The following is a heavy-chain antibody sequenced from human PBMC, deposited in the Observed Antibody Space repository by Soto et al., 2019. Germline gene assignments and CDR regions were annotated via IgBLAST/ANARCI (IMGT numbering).Heavy chain of an antibody. CDR3: SRVRGYGGLNWNFDL. CDR2: ISNDGNDK. Sequence: QVQLAESGGGAVQPGGSLRLSCAASGFTFSNYGMLWVRQAPGEGLQWVTAISNDGNDKKYADSVKGRFTISRDNSKNALYLEMNGLRIDDTAVYYCSRVRGYGGLNWNFDLWGRGILVTVSS. V-gene: IGHV3-30-3*01. J-gene: IGHJ2*01. CDR1: GFTFSNYG. D-gene: IGHD5-12*01.